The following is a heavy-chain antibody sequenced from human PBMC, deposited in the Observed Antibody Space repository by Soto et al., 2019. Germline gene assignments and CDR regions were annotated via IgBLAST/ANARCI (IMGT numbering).Heavy chain of an antibody. CDR2: IWYDGSNK. V-gene: IGHV3-33*01. J-gene: IGHJ6*02. CDR1: GLTFSSYG. CDR3: ARDRVVVVAANYYYYGMDV. D-gene: IGHD2-15*01. Sequence: QVQLVESGGGVVQPGRSLRLSCAASGLTFSSYGMHWVRQAPGKGLEWVAVIWYDGSNKYYADSVKGRFTISRDNSKNTLYLQMNSLRAEDTAVYYCARDRVVVVAANYYYYGMDVWGQGTTVTVSS.